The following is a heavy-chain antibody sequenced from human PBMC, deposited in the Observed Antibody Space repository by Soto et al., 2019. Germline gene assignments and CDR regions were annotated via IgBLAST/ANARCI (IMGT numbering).Heavy chain of an antibody. CDR3: TGYYYDSSGYNPFDY. CDR1: GFTFSGSA. CDR2: IRSKDNSYAT. J-gene: IGHJ4*02. V-gene: IGHV3-73*02. Sequence: EVQLVESGGGLVQPGGSLKLSCAASGFTFSGSAMHWVRQASGKGLEWVGRIRSKDNSYATAYAASVKGRFTISRDDSKNTAYLQMTSLKTEDTAVYYCTGYYYDSSGYNPFDYWGQGTLVTVSS. D-gene: IGHD3-22*01.